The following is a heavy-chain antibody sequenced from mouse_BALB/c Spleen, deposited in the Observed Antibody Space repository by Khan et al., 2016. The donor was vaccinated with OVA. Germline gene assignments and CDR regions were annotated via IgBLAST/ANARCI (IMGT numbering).Heavy chain of an antibody. V-gene: IGHV5-6-3*01. CDR2: INSNGGST. J-gene: IGHJ2*01. Sequence: EVQLVESGGGLVQPGGSLKLSCAASGFTFSSYGMSWVRQTPDKRLELVATINSNGGSTYYPDSVKGRFTISRDNAKNTLYLQMSSLKSEDTAMYYGARMARKRKWGQGTTLTVSS. CDR3: ARMARKRK. CDR1: GFTFSSYG.